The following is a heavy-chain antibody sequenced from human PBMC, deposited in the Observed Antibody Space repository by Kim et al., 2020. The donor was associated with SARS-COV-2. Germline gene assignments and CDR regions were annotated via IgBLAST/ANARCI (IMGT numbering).Heavy chain of an antibody. CDR3: AKNSGYSSSWKLEYFQH. Sequence: YAYSGKGRFTISRDNSKNPLYLQMNSLRAEDTAVYYCAKNSGYSSSWKLEYFQHWGQGTLVTVSS. D-gene: IGHD6-13*01. J-gene: IGHJ1*01. V-gene: IGHV3-23*01.